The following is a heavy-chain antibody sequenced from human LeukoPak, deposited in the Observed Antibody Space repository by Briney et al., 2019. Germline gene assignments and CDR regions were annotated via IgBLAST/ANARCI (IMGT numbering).Heavy chain of an antibody. CDR3: ASGYSYGTMIDY. V-gene: IGHV3-7*03. Sequence: GGSLRLSCAASGFTFSSYGMHWVRQAPGKGLEWVANIKQDGSEKYYVDSAKSRFTISRDNAKNSVYLQMNSLRFEDTAVYLCASGYSYGTMIDYWGQGTLVTVSS. D-gene: IGHD5-18*01. J-gene: IGHJ4*02. CDR1: GFTFSSYG. CDR2: IKQDGSEK.